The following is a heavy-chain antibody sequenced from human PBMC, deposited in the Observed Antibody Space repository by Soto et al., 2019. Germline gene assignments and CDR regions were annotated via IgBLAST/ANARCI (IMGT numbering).Heavy chain of an antibody. V-gene: IGHV1-69*13. CDR3: AKVRYSSPMGYYYGMDV. CDR1: RVAFSKFI. J-gene: IGHJ6*02. D-gene: IGHD6-19*01. CDR2: IIPIFGTA. Sequence: SVKVSCKASRVAFSKFIVTWVRQAPGLGLEWVGGIIPIFGTANYAQKFQGRVTITADGSTSTSYMEVNNLRSEDTAVYYCAKVRYSSPMGYYYGMDVWGQGTTVTVSS.